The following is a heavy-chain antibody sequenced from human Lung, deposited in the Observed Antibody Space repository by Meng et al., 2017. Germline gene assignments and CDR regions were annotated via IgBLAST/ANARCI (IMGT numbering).Heavy chain of an antibody. Sequence: QVQLVQSGAEEKKPGSSVKVACKTSGGSFSTHTFSWVRQAPGQGLEWMGGLIAVFDKTKAAPRFQDRVTFTADESTSTAYMELSSLTFDDTAVYFCARGRRNEPLFDYWGQGTLVTVSS. CDR3: ARGRRNEPLFDY. V-gene: IGHV1-69*13. CDR1: GGSFSTHT. D-gene: IGHD1-14*01. J-gene: IGHJ4*02. CDR2: LIAVFDKT.